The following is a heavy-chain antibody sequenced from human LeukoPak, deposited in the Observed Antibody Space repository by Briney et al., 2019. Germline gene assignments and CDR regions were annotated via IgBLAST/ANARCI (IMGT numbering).Heavy chain of an antibody. CDR1: GASISSGNYY. J-gene: IGHJ4*02. D-gene: IGHD4/OR15-4a*01. CDR3: ARESDLSNYDRTDY. CDR2: IYTSGST. Sequence: SETLSLTCTVSGASISSGNYYWSWIRQPAGKGLEWIGRIYTSGSTTYNPTLQSRVTISADTSRNRVSLRLYSVAATDSAMYYCARESDLSNYDRTDYWGQGTLVTVSS. V-gene: IGHV4-61*02.